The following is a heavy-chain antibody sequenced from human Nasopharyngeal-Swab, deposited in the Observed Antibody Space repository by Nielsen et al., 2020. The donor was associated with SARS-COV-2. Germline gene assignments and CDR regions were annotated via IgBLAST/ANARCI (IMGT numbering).Heavy chain of an antibody. CDR3: ARGELLDY. D-gene: IGHD1-7*01. CDR2: IYYSGST. J-gene: IGHJ4*02. Sequence: GSLRLSCTVSGGSISSSSYYWGWIRQPPGKGLEWIGSIYYSGSTYYNPSLKSRVTISVDTSKNQFSLKLSSVTAADTAVYYCARGELLDYWGQGTLVTVSS. CDR1: GGSISSSSYY. V-gene: IGHV4-39*07.